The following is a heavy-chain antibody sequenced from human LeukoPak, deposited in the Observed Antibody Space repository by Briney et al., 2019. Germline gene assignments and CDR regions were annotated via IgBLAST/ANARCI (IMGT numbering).Heavy chain of an antibody. CDR1: GFAFNSYA. CDR3: ARAGGTAGSNWYFDL. CDR2: VSSHGVDK. D-gene: IGHD6-13*01. V-gene: IGHV3-30*04. Sequence: GGSLRLSCAASGFAFNSYAMHWVRQAPGKGLEWLAVVSSHGVDKFYADSVKGRFTISRDNAKNTLYLQMNSLRAEDTAVYYCARAGGTAGSNWYFDLWGRGTLVTVSS. J-gene: IGHJ2*01.